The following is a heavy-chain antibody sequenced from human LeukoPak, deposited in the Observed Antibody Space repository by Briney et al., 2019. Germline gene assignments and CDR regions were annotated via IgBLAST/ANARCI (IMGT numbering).Heavy chain of an antibody. CDR3: VRSDDFWSGYYGY. CDR2: IYYSGST. CDR1: GGSISSYY. J-gene: IGHJ4*02. D-gene: IGHD3-3*01. Sequence: PSETLSLTCTVSGGSISSYYWSWIRQPPGKGLEWIGYIYYSGSTNYNPSLKSRVTISVDTSKNQFSLKLSSVTAADTAVYYCVRSDDFWSGYYGYWGQGTVVTVSS. V-gene: IGHV4-59*01.